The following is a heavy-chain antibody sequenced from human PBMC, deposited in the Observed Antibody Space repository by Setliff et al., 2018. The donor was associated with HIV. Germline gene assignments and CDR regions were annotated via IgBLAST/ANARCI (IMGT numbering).Heavy chain of an antibody. CDR1: GGSFSGYY. CDR2: FYYSGTT. J-gene: IGHJ4*02. Sequence: PSETLSLTCAVYGGSFSGYYWGWIRQTPEKGLEWIGDFYYSGTTYYNPSLKSRATISVDTSQNQFSLRLSSVTAADTAVYHCARFVLAWFDFSTGAVEVTDPYAFDFWGQGILVTVSS. D-gene: IGHD2-21*02. V-gene: IGHV4-34*01. CDR3: ARFVLAWFDFSTGAVEVTDPYAFDF.